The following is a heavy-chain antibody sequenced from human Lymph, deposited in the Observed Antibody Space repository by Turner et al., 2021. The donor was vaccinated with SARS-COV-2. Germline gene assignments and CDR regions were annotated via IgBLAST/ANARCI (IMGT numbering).Heavy chain of an antibody. CDR3: ARQGWLRGYFDY. J-gene: IGHJ4*02. Sequence: QVQLQESGPGLVKPSATLSLTCTVSGGSVTSSSYYWGWIRQPPGKGLEWIGNIYSSGSTYYNPSLKSRVTISVDTSKNQFSLKLSSVTAADTAVYYCARQGWLRGYFDYWSQGTLVTVSS. V-gene: IGHV4-39*01. CDR1: GGSVTSSSYY. D-gene: IGHD5-18*01. CDR2: IYSSGST.